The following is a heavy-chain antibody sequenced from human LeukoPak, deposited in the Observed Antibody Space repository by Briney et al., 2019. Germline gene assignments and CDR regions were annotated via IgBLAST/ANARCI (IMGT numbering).Heavy chain of an antibody. CDR2: ITNSGGGT. V-gene: IGHV3-23*01. D-gene: IGHD1-26*01. CDR1: GFTFSSYA. CDR3: VKFVGAKGY. J-gene: IGHJ4*02. Sequence: GGSLRLSCEASGFTFSSYAMTWVRQAPGKGLEWVSAITNSGGGTYYADSVKGRFTISRDNSKNTLYLQMNSLKAEDTAVYYCVKFVGAKGYWGQGTQVTVSS.